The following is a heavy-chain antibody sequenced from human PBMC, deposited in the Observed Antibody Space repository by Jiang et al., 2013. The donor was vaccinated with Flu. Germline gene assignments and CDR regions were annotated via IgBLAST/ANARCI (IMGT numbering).Heavy chain of an antibody. J-gene: IGHJ3*02. V-gene: IGHV1-18*01. Sequence: GAEVKKPGASVKVSCKSSGYTVTSYGVSWVRQAPGQGLEWMGWISSYHGSTYYAQKFVGRVTLTTDAPTSTAYMELRSLGSDDTAVYFCARMAVGTSYDAFDIWGQGTMVTVSS. D-gene: IGHD4-23*01. CDR3: ARMAVGTSYDAFDI. CDR2: ISSYHGST. CDR1: GYTVTSYG.